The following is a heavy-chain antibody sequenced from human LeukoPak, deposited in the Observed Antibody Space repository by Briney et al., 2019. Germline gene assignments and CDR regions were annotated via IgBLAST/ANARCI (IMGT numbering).Heavy chain of an antibody. V-gene: IGHV3-23*01. D-gene: IGHD3-22*01. CDR2: ISGSGGST. CDR3: AKETGYYGSSGYYSRFDY. J-gene: IGHJ4*02. Sequence: GGSLRLSCAASGFTFSSYAMSWVRQAPGKGLEWVSAISGSGGSTYYADSVKGRFTISRDNSKNTLYLQMNSLRAEDTAVYYCAKETGYYGSSGYYSRFDYWGQGTLVTVSS. CDR1: GFTFSSYA.